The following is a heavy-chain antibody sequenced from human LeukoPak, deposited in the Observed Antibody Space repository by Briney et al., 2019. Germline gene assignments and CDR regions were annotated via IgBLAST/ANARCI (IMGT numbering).Heavy chain of an antibody. V-gene: IGHV1-2*06. CDR3: ARKCYYGSGSLDY. J-gene: IGHJ4*02. D-gene: IGHD3-10*01. CDR1: GYTFTGYY. Sequence: ASVKVSCKASGYTFTGYYMHWVQQAPGQGLEWMGRINPNSGGTNYAQKFQGRVTMTRDTSISTAYMELSRLRSDDTAVYYCARKCYYGSGSLDYWGQGTLVTVSS. CDR2: INPNSGGT.